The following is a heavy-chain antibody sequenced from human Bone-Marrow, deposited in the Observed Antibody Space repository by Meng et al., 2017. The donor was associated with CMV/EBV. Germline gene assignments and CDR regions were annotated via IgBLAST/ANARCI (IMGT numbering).Heavy chain of an antibody. Sequence: ASVKVSCKASGYTSTNYGISWVRQAPGQGLEWMGWISGFNGDTKYAQRLQDRLTMTTDTSATTAYKELRSLSSDDTAVYYCARDPAYSRSANSKAWGQGILVTFSS. J-gene: IGHJ4*02. V-gene: IGHV1-18*01. CDR2: ISGFNGDT. D-gene: IGHD6-6*01. CDR3: ARDPAYSRSANSKA. CDR1: GYTSTNYG.